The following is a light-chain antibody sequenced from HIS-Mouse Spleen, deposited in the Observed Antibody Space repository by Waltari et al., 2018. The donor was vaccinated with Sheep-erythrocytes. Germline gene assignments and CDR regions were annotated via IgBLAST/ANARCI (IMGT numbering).Light chain of an antibody. CDR2: EGS. Sequence: QSALTQPASVSGSPGQSITIPCTGTSSAVGSYNLSSRYQQHPGKAPNLMIYEGSKRPSGVSNRFSGSKSGNTASLTISGLQAEDEADYYCCSYAGSSTPWVFGGGTKLTVL. CDR3: CSYAGSSTPWV. V-gene: IGLV2-23*01. CDR1: SSAVGSYNL. J-gene: IGLJ3*02.